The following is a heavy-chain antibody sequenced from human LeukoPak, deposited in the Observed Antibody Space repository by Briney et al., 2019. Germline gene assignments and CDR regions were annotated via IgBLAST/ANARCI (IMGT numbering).Heavy chain of an antibody. J-gene: IGHJ6*02. V-gene: IGHV1-69*13. CDR3: ARPLWAAAGTEYYYYYGMDV. CDR1: GYPFSNHG. CDR2: IIPIFGTA. Sequence: SVKVSCKASGYPFSNHGITWVRQAPGQGLEWMGGIIPIFGTANYAQKFQGRVTITADESTSTAYMELSSLRSEDTAVYYCARPLWAAAGTEYYYYYGMDVWGQGTTVTVSS. D-gene: IGHD6-13*01.